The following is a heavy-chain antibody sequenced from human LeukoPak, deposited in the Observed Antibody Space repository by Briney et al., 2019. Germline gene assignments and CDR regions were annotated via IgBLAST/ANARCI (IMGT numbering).Heavy chain of an antibody. CDR2: INHSGST. Sequence: SETPSLTCAVYGGSFSGYYWSWIRQPPGKGLEWIGEINHSGSTNYNPSLKSRVTISVDTSKNQFSLKLSSVTAADTAVYYCARGPSRYYDFWSGYYSPFDYWGQGTLVTVSS. CDR1: GGSFSGYY. CDR3: ARGPSRYYDFWSGYYSPFDY. V-gene: IGHV4-34*01. D-gene: IGHD3-3*01. J-gene: IGHJ4*02.